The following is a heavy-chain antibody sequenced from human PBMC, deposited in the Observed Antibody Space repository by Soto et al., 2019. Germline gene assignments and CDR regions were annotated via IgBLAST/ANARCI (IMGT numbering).Heavy chain of an antibody. CDR1: GGSFSGYY. V-gene: IGHV4-34*01. J-gene: IGHJ6*02. Sequence: SETLSLTCAVYGGSFSGYYWSWIRQPPGKGLEWIGEINHSGSTNYNPSLKSRVTISVDTSKNQFSLKLSSVTAADTAVYYCARGPGTIVVPYYYYYGMDVWGQGTTVTVSS. CDR2: INHSGST. D-gene: IGHD2-2*01. CDR3: ARGPGTIVVPYYYYYGMDV.